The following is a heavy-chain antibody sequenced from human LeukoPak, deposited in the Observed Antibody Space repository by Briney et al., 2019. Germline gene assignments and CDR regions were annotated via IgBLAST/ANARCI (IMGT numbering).Heavy chain of an antibody. CDR2: IIPIFGTA. V-gene: IGHV1-69*05. D-gene: IGHD6-19*01. Sequence: ASVKVSCKASGGTFSSYAISWVRQAPGQGLEWMGGIIPIFGTANYAQKFQGRVSLTTDESATTAYMELSSLGSEDTAVYYCARDLSVAVDNWFDPWGQGTLVTVSS. CDR1: GGTFSSYA. J-gene: IGHJ5*02. CDR3: ARDLSVAVDNWFDP.